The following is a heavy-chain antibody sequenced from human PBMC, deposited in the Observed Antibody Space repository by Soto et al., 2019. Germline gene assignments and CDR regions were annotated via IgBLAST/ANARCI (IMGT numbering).Heavy chain of an antibody. CDR3: ARAGWTLPYYYYGMDV. D-gene: IGHD2-15*01. CDR2: IYYSGGI. CDR1: GGSISSSSYY. V-gene: IGHV4-39*01. J-gene: IGHJ6*02. Sequence: QLQLQESGPGLVKPSETLSLTCTVSGGSISSSSYYWGWIRQPPGKELEWIGSIYYSGGIYYNSSLKSRVTIPVYTSKNQFSLKLSSVTAADTAVYYCARAGWTLPYYYYGMDVWGQGTTVTVSS.